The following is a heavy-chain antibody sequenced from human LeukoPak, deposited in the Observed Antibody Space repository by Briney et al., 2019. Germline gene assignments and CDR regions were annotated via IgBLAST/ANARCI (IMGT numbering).Heavy chain of an antibody. J-gene: IGHJ4*02. D-gene: IGHD3-22*01. CDR1: GYTFTGYY. V-gene: IGHV1-2*02. CDR2: INPNSGGT. Sequence: ASVKVSCKASGYTFTGYYMHWVRQAPGQGLEWMGWINPNSGGTNYAQKFQGRVTMTRDTSISTAYMELSRLRSDDTAVYYCARAKVRSVARYYYDSSGPGYWGQGTLVTVPS. CDR3: ARAKVRSVARYYYDSSGPGY.